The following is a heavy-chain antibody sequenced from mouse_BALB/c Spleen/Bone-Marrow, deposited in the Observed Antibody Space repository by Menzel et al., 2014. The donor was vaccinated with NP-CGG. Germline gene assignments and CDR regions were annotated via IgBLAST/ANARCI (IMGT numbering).Heavy chain of an antibody. Sequence: VQLKQSGTVLARPGASVKMSCKASGYSFTSYWMHWVKQRPGQGLEWIGAIYPGNSDTSYNQKFKGKAKLTAVTSASTAYMELSSLTNEDSAVYYCTRNGNYENYFDYWGQGTTLTVSP. V-gene: IGHV1-5*01. CDR1: GYSFTSYW. CDR2: IYPGNSDT. CDR3: TRNGNYENYFDY. J-gene: IGHJ2*01. D-gene: IGHD2-1*01.